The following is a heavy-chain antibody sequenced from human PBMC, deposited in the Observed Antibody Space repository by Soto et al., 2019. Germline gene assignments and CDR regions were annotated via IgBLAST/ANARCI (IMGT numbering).Heavy chain of an antibody. J-gene: IGHJ5*02. CDR3: ARPITIFGVGTQDNWFDP. V-gene: IGHV1-2*02. CDR1: GYTFTGYY. D-gene: IGHD3-3*01. Sequence: GASVKVSCKASGYTFTGYYMHWVRQAPGQGLEWMGWINPNSGGTNYAQKFQGRVTMTRDTSISTAYMELSRLRSDDTAVYYCARPITIFGVGTQDNWFDPWGQGNLVTVSS. CDR2: INPNSGGT.